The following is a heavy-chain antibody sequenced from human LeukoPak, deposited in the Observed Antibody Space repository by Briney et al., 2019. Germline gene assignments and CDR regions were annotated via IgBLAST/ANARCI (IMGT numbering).Heavy chain of an antibody. D-gene: IGHD3-22*01. V-gene: IGHV3-30*04. Sequence: PGESLRLSCAASGFTFSSSHMHGVRQAPGKGPEWVAVLSADGSNQAYTDSVKGRFTVSRDNTKNTLYLQMNSLTHEDTALYFCATEAGSSGSAGYFDRWGQGTLVRVSS. J-gene: IGHJ4*02. CDR2: LSADGSNQ. CDR1: GFTFSSSH. CDR3: ATEAGSSGSAGYFDR.